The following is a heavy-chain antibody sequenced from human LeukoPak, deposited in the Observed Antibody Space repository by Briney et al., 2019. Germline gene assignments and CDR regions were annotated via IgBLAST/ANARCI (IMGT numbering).Heavy chain of an antibody. Sequence: GGSLRLSCAASGFTFSSYAMHWVRQAPGKGLEYVSAISSNGGSTYYANSVKGRFTISRDNSKNTLYLQMGSLRAEDTAVYYCARDRGDFWSGYYDAFDIWGQGTMVTVSS. D-gene: IGHD3-3*01. J-gene: IGHJ3*02. CDR2: ISSNGGST. CDR1: GFTFSSYA. CDR3: ARDRGDFWSGYYDAFDI. V-gene: IGHV3-64*01.